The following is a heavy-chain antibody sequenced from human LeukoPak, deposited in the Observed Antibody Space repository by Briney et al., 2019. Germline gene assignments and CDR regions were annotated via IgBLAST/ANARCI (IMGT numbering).Heavy chain of an antibody. CDR3: ARPAANYYGSGSYWYYFDY. D-gene: IGHD3-10*01. V-gene: IGHV5-51*01. CDR2: IYPGDSDT. J-gene: IGHJ4*02. Sequence: GESPKISCKGSGYSFTSYWIGWVPQMPGKGLEWMGIIYPGDSDTRYSPSSQGQVTISADKSISTAYLQWSSLKASDTAMYYCARPAANYYGSGSYWYYFDYWGQGTLVTVSS. CDR1: GYSFTSYW.